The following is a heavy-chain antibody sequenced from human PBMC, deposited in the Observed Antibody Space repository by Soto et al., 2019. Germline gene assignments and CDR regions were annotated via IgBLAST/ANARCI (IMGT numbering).Heavy chain of an antibody. Sequence: QVQLVESGGGVVQPGRSLRLSCAASGFTFGSYGMHWVRQAPGKGLEWVAVTSYGGSDEYYADSVKGRYTIYRDNSKKMVYLQMNSLRTEDTAVYYCAKEVRYYYDSSGVDAFDIWGQGTMVTVSS. CDR3: AKEVRYYYDSSGVDAFDI. CDR1: GFTFGSYG. CDR2: TSYGGSDE. J-gene: IGHJ3*02. D-gene: IGHD3-22*01. V-gene: IGHV3-30*18.